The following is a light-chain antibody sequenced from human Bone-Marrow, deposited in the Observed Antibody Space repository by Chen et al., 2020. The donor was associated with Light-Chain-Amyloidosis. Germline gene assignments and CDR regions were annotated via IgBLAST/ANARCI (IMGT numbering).Light chain of an antibody. CDR1: NSNIGINY. Sequence: QSVLTQPPSVSAPPGQKVTTSCSGSNSNIGINYVSWYQQVPGTSPKLLIYENNQRPSEIPDRFSGSKSGTSATLGVAGLQTGDEADYYCATWDSSLTVWMFGGGTKLTVL. CDR3: ATWDSSLTVWM. V-gene: IGLV1-51*02. CDR2: ENN. J-gene: IGLJ3*02.